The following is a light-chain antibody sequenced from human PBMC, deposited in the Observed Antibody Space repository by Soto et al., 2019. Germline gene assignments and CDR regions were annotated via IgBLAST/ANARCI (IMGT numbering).Light chain of an antibody. J-gene: IGKJ2*01. CDR1: QSISSW. Sequence: DIQMTQSPSTLSASVGDRVTITCRAGQSISSWLAWYQQKPGKAPKLLIYDASTLESGVPSRFSGSGSGTEFTLTISSLQPDDFATYYCQQYNNYPYPFGQGTKLEIK. CDR3: QQYNNYPYP. CDR2: DAS. V-gene: IGKV1-5*01.